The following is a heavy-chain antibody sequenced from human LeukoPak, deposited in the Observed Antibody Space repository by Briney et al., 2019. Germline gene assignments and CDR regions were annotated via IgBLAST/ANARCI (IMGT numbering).Heavy chain of an antibody. D-gene: IGHD5-18*01. CDR3: ARDPFIRPHTYYYYYYGMDV. CDR2: INHSGST. V-gene: IGHV4-34*01. Sequence: PSETLSLTCAVYGGSFSGYYWSWIRQPPGKGLEWIGEINHSGSTNYNPSLKSRVTISVDTSKNQFSLKLSSVTAADTAVYYCARDPFIRPHTYYYYYYGMDVWGQGTTVTVSS. CDR1: GGSFSGYY. J-gene: IGHJ6*02.